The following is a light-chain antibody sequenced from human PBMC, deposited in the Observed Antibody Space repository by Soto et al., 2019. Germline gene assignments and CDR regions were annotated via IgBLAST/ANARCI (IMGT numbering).Light chain of an antibody. CDR3: SSYANSNNEV. CDR1: SSDIGGYTY. V-gene: IGLV2-8*01. CDR2: EVS. Sequence: QSVLTQPPSASGSPGQSVTISCSGTSSDIGGYTYVSWYQHHPGKAPKLMIYEVSKRPSGVPDRFSGSKSGNTASLTVSGLQAEDEADYYCSSYANSNNEVFGTGTKVTVL. J-gene: IGLJ1*01.